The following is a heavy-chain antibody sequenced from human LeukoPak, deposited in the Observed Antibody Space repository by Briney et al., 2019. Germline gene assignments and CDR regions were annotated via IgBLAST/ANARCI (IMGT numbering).Heavy chain of an antibody. CDR3: AKGLTMIVESDWFDP. V-gene: IGHV3-23*01. D-gene: IGHD3-22*01. CDR1: GFTFSSYA. Sequence: WGSLRLSCAASGFTFSSYAMSWVRQAPGKGLEWVSAISGSGGSTYYADSVKGRFTISRDNSKNTLYLQMNSLRAEDTAVYYCAKGLTMIVESDWFDPWGQGTLVTVSS. J-gene: IGHJ5*02. CDR2: ISGSGGST.